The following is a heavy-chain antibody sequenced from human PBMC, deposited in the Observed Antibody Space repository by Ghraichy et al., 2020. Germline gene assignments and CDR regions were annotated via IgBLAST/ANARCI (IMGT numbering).Heavy chain of an antibody. CDR2: ISGSGGST. D-gene: IGHD2-15*01. V-gene: IGHV3-23*01. CDR1: GFTFSSYA. J-gene: IGHJ4*02. CDR3: ANVNGRSPVAATFDY. Sequence: GGSLRLSCAASGFTFSSYAMSWVRQAPGKGLEWVSAISGSGGSTYYADSVKGRFTISRDNSKNTLYLQMNSLRAEDTAVYYCANVNGRSPVAATFDYWGQGTLVTVSS.